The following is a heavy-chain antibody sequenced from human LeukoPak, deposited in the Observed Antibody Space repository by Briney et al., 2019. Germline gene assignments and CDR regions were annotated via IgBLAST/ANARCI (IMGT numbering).Heavy chain of an antibody. D-gene: IGHD2-8*02. Sequence: GGSLRLSCAASAFNFNRAWMSWVRQAPGKGLEWVGRIKSRLDGETIEYAAPVKDRFIISRDDSKNMLYLQMNSLKTGDTAFYYCTAEYWGSLKYWGQGTLVTVSS. CDR2: IKSRLDGETI. CDR1: AFNFNRAW. V-gene: IGHV3-15*01. J-gene: IGHJ4*02. CDR3: TAEYWGSLKY.